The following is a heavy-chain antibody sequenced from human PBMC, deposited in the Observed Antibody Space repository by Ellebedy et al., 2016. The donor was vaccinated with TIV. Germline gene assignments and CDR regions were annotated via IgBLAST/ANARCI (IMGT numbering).Heavy chain of an antibody. D-gene: IGHD3-22*01. Sequence: GGSLRLSXAASGFTGFGFTNAWMTWVRQAPGKGLEWAGLIQSKSDGGATYYAAPVEGRFTISRDDSKNTVYLQMTSLETGDTAVYFCTNGGGYLDYWGQGTLVTVSS. CDR2: IQSKSDGGAT. CDR1: GFTGFGFTNAW. V-gene: IGHV3-15*06. CDR3: TNGGGYLDY. J-gene: IGHJ4*02.